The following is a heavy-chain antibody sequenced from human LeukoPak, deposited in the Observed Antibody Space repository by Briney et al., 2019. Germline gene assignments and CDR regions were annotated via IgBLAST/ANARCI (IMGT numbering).Heavy chain of an antibody. V-gene: IGHV5-51*01. Sequence: GESLKISCKGSGSALPGYGIAGGGKLPGKGLEGMGIIYPGDSDTRYSPSFQGQVTISADKSISTAYLQWSSLKASDTAMYYCVVSRVGGGAFDIWGQGTMVTVSS. CDR2: IYPGDSDT. J-gene: IGHJ3*02. D-gene: IGHD4-23*01. CDR1: GSALPGYG. CDR3: VVSRVGGGAFDI.